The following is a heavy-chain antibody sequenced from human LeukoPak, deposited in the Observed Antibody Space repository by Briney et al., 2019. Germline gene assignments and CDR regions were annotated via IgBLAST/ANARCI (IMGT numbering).Heavy chain of an antibody. CDR2: ISYDGSNK. CDR3: AKEGHGSSLDY. Sequence: PGRSLRLSCAASGFTFSSYGMHWVRQAPGKGLEWVAVISYDGSNKYYADSVKGRFTISRDNSKNTLYLQMNSLRAEGTAVYYCAKEGHGSSLDYWGQGTLVTVSS. J-gene: IGHJ4*02. CDR1: GFTFSSYG. D-gene: IGHD6-13*01. V-gene: IGHV3-30*18.